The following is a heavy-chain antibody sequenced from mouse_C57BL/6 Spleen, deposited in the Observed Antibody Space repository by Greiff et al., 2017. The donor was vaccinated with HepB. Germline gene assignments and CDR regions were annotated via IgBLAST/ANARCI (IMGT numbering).Heavy chain of an antibody. J-gene: IGHJ4*01. V-gene: IGHV1-81*01. CDR3: ARGEITTVVATGAMDY. CDR2: IYPRSGNT. CDR1: GYTFTSYG. Sequence: QVTLKVSGAELARPGASVKLSCKASGYTFTSYGMSWVKQRTGQGLEWIGEIYPRSGNTYYNEKFKGKATLTADKSSSTAYMELRSLTSEDSAVYFCARGEITTVVATGAMDYWGQGTSVTVSS. D-gene: IGHD1-1*01.